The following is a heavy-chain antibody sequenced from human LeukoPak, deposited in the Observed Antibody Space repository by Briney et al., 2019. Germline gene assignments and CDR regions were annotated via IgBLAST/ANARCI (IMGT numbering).Heavy chain of an antibody. V-gene: IGHV3-23*01. J-gene: IGHJ4*02. CDR1: GFTFSSYA. Sequence: GGSLRLSCAASGFTFSSYALSWVRQAPGKGLEWVSTISGSGGSTYYADSVKGRFTISRDNSKNTLYLQMNSLRAEDTAVYYCAKLGPAGSGSYSPDYWGQGTLVTVSS. CDR2: ISGSGGST. CDR3: AKLGPAGSGSYSPDY. D-gene: IGHD3-10*01.